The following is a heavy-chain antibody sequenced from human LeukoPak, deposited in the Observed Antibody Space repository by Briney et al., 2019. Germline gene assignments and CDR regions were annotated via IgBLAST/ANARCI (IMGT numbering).Heavy chain of an antibody. CDR1: GYTFTSYY. D-gene: IGHD5-12*01. J-gene: IGHJ4*02. CDR2: INPSGGGT. CDR3: ARGFGGYDSGAYYFDY. V-gene: IGHV1-46*01. Sequence: ASVKVSCEASGYTFTSYYMHWGRQAPGQGLGWMGIINPSGGGTSYAQTFQGRVTMTRDTSASTVYMELSSLRSEDTAVYYCARGFGGYDSGAYYFDYWGQGTLVTVFS.